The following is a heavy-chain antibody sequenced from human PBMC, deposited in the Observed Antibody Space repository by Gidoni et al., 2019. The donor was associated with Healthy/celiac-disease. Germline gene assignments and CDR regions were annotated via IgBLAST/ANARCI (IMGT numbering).Heavy chain of an antibody. CDR2: ISSSSSYT. J-gene: IGHJ4*02. V-gene: IGHV3-11*06. Sequence: QVQLVESGGGLVKPGGSLRLSCAASGFIFSDYYMSWIRQAPGKGLEWVSYISSSSSYTNYADSVKGRFTISRDNAKNSLYLQMNSLRAEDSAVYYCARGRMQLWSDDWGQGTLVTVSS. CDR3: ARGRMQLWSDD. CDR1: GFIFSDYY. D-gene: IGHD5-18*01.